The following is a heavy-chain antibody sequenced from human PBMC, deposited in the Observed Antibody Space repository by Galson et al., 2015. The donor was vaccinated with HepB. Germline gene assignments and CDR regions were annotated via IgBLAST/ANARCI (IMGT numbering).Heavy chain of an antibody. Sequence: SVKVSCKASGYTFTSYAMNWVRQAPGQGLEWMGWINTNTGNPTYAQGFTGRFVFSLDTSVSTAYLQISSLKAEDTAVYYCARVSSVSAAGLTRVFDPWGQGTLVTVSS. V-gene: IGHV7-4-1*02. D-gene: IGHD6-13*01. CDR1: GYTFTSYA. CDR2: INTNTGNP. J-gene: IGHJ5*02. CDR3: ARVSSVSAAGLTRVFDP.